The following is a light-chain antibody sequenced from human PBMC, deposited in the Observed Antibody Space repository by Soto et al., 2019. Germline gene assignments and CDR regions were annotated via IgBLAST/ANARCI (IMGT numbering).Light chain of an antibody. CDR2: GVT. J-gene: IGLJ1*01. CDR1: SSDIGGHDD. CDR3: CSYTSDLTPYV. Sequence: QSALTQPASVSGSPGQSITISCTGTSSDIGGHDDVSWYQQHPGKVPKILIYGVTDRPSGVSNRFSGSKSGNVASLTISGLQAEDEADYYCCSYTSDLTPYVFGTGTKLTVL. V-gene: IGLV2-14*03.